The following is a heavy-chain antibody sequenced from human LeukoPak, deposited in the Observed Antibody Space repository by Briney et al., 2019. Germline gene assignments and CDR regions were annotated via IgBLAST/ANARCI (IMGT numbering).Heavy chain of an antibody. CDR2: INHSGST. V-gene: IGHV4-34*01. Sequence: SETLSLTCAVYGGSFSGYYWSWIRQPPGKGLEWIGEINHSGSTNYNPSLKSRVTISVDASKNQFSLKLSSVTAADTDVYYCARDNIAVAGTGFDYWGQGTLVTVSS. J-gene: IGHJ4*02. CDR3: ARDNIAVAGTGFDY. D-gene: IGHD6-19*01. CDR1: GGSFSGYY.